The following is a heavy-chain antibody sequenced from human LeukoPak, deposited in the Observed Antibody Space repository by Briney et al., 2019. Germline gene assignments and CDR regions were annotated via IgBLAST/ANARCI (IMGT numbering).Heavy chain of an antibody. J-gene: IGHJ6*04. Sequence: GGSLRLSCAASGFTFSSYWMSWVRQAPGKGVEGVANIKQDGSEKYYVDSVKGRFTISRDNAKNSLYLQMNSLRAEDTAVYYCAELGITMIGGVWGKGTTVTISS. CDR3: AELGITMIGGV. D-gene: IGHD3-10*02. CDR1: GFTFSSYW. CDR2: IKQDGSEK. V-gene: IGHV3-7*01.